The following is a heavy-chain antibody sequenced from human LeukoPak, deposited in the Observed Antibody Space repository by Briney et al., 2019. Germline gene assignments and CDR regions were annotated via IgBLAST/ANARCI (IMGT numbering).Heavy chain of an antibody. D-gene: IGHD2-2*01. Sequence: ETLSLTCTVSGGSISRSNYYWDWIRQPPGKGLEWVSGIIGGAGSTYYADSVKGRFTISRDNSKNTLYLQMNSLRAEDTAVYYCTHGSMYQLDYWGQGTLVTVSS. CDR3: THGSMYQLDY. CDR1: GGSISRSNYY. V-gene: IGHV3-23*01. J-gene: IGHJ4*02. CDR2: IIGGAGST.